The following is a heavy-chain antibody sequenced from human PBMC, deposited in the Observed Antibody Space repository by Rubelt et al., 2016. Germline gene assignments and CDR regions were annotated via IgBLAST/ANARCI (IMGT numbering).Heavy chain of an antibody. D-gene: IGHD6-19*01. V-gene: IGHV3-30*19. CDR1: GFTFSSYG. CDR3: ARDGRYSSGWYSQGEYYYGMDV. CDR2: IWYDGSNK. J-gene: IGHJ6*02. Sequence: GGGVVQPGRSLRLSCAASGFTFSSYGMHWVRQAPGKGLEWVAVIWYDGSNKYYADSVKGRFTISRDNSKSTLFLQMNSLRGEDTAVYYCARDGRYSSGWYSQGEYYYGMDVWGQGTTVTVSS.